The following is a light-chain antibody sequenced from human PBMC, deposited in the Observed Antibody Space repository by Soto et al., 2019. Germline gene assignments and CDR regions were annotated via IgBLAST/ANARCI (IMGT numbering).Light chain of an antibody. CDR1: QDIGPY. CDR3: QKYDSGPLT. V-gene: IGKV1-27*01. J-gene: IGKJ4*01. CDR2: SAS. Sequence: DIPMTQSPSSLSASVGDRVTITCRASQDIGPYLAWYQQKSGRGPELLIYSASTLQSGVPSRFSGSGSGADFSLTISGLQPEDAATYYCQKYDSGPLTFGGGTKVEIK.